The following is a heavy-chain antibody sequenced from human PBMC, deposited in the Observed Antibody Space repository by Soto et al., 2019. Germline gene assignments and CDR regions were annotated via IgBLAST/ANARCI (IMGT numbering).Heavy chain of an antibody. CDR1: GFTFSSYG. J-gene: IGHJ3*02. Sequence: QVQLVESGGGVVQPGRSLRLSCAASGFTFSSYGMHWVRQAPGKGLEWVAVISYDGSNKYYADSVKGRFTISRDNSKNTLYLQMNSLRAEDTVVYYCAKARAIYDAFDIWGQGTMVTVSS. D-gene: IGHD3-3*02. V-gene: IGHV3-30*18. CDR2: ISYDGSNK. CDR3: AKARAIYDAFDI.